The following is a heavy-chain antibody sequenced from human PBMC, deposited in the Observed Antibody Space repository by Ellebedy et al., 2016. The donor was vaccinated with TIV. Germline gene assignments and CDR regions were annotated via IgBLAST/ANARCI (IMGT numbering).Heavy chain of an antibody. J-gene: IGHJ4*02. CDR1: GFTFSGYG. Sequence: GESLKISCAASGFTFSGYGMHWVRQTPGKGLEWLAVISDNGNSPFYADSVNGRITISRDNSKNTLYLQMNSLRAEDTAVYYCAKDHRPLWGGAMDSWGRGALVTVSS. V-gene: IGHV3-30*18. D-gene: IGHD3-16*01. CDR2: ISDNGNSP. CDR3: AKDHRPLWGGAMDS.